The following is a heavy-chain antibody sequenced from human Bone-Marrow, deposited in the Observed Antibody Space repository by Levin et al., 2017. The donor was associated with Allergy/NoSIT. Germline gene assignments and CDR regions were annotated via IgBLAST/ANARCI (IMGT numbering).Heavy chain of an antibody. V-gene: IGHV3-30*03. CDR2: VGYDGDTE. J-gene: IGHJ4*02. D-gene: IGHD1-7*01. CDR3: ARAAGNYRHDFDS. Sequence: PGGSLRLSCVGSEFTFDNHGIHWVRQAPGKGLEWVSVVGYDGDTEHYADSVKGRFTVSRDNSKNTVYLQMSSLRPEDTALYYCARAAGNYRHDFDSWGRGSVVTVSS. CDR1: EFTFDNHG.